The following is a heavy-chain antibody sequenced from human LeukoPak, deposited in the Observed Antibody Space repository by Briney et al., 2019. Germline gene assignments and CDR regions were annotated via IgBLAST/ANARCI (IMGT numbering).Heavy chain of an antibody. V-gene: IGHV3-30*18. CDR2: ISSDGSNK. Sequence: GGSLRLSCAASGFTFSSYGIHWVRQAPGKGLEWVAVISSDGSNKYYADSVKGRFTISRDNSKNTLYLQMNSLRAEDTALYYCAKGGSSGWFDYFDYWGQGTLVTVSS. CDR3: AKGGSSGWFDYFDY. D-gene: IGHD6-19*01. J-gene: IGHJ4*02. CDR1: GFTFSSYG.